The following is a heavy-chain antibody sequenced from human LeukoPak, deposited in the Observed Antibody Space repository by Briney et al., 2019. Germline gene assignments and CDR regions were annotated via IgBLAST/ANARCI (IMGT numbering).Heavy chain of an antibody. J-gene: IGHJ4*02. Sequence: SQTLSLTCTVSGCSISSGGYYWSWIRQHPGKGLEWIVYIYYSGSTYYNPSLKSRVTISVDTSKSQFSLKLSSVTAADTAVYYCARVYFSTVRGKDLYYFDYWGQGTLVTVSS. D-gene: IGHD3-10*01. CDR1: GCSISSGGYY. CDR2: IYYSGST. V-gene: IGHV4-31*03. CDR3: ARVYFSTVRGKDLYYFDY.